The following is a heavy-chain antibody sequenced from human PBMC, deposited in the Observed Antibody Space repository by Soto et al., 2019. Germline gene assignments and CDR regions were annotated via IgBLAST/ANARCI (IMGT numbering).Heavy chain of an antibody. V-gene: IGHV4-39*01. Sequence: PSETLSLTCTVSGGSISSSSYYWGRIRQPPRKGLEWIGSIYYSGSTYYNPSPKSRVTISVDTSKNQFSLKLSSVTAADTAVYYCARRLYYDSSGFEGGGMDVWGQGTTVTVSS. CDR1: GGSISSSSYY. J-gene: IGHJ6*02. CDR2: IYYSGST. CDR3: ARRLYYDSSGFEGGGMDV. D-gene: IGHD3-22*01.